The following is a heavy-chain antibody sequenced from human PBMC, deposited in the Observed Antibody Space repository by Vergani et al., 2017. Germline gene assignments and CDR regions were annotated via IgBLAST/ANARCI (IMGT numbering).Heavy chain of an antibody. Sequence: QVQLVESGGGVVQPGGSLRLSCAASGFTFSSYGMHWVRQAPGKGLEWVAFIRYDGSNKYYADSVKGRFTISRDNSKNTLYLQMNSLRAEDTAVYYCAKLQDTVTTSGGHWGQGTLVTVAS. CDR1: GFTFSSYG. J-gene: IGHJ4*02. D-gene: IGHD4-17*01. CDR3: AKLQDTVTTSGGH. V-gene: IGHV3-30*02. CDR2: IRYDGSNK.